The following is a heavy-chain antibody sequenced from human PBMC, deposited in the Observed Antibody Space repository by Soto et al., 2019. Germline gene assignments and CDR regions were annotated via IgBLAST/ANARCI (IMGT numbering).Heavy chain of an antibody. CDR1: GFTFTNAW. CDR3: STRSSTSP. CDR2: SMSKTDGGTT. Sequence: PGGSLRLSCAASGFTFTNAWMSWVRQAPGKGLEWVGRSMSKTDGGTTDYAAPVKGRFTISRDDSKSMLYLQMDSLKTEDTAVYYCSTRSSTSPWGQGTLVTVSS. D-gene: IGHD2-2*01. J-gene: IGHJ5*02. V-gene: IGHV3-15*01.